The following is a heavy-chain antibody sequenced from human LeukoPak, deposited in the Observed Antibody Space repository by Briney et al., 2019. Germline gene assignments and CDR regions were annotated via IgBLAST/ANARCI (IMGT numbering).Heavy chain of an antibody. Sequence: ASVKVSCKASGYTFTSYYMHWVRQAPGQGLEWMGIINPSGGSTSYAQKFQGRVTMTRDTSTSTVYMELSSPRSEDTAVYYCATNLAAAGQQFDYWGQGTLVTVSS. D-gene: IGHD6-13*01. CDR2: INPSGGST. V-gene: IGHV1-46*01. CDR1: GYTFTSYY. J-gene: IGHJ4*02. CDR3: ATNLAAAGQQFDY.